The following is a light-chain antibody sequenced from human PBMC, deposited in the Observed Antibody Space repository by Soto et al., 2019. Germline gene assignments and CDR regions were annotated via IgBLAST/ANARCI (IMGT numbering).Light chain of an antibody. Sequence: QSALTQPASVSGSPGQSITISCTGTSSDVGAYIFVSWYQQHPGKAPKLMIYDIINRPSGVSNRFSGSKSGNTASLTISGLQAEDEADYYCVSFTTSRSYVFGTGTTLTVL. CDR3: VSFTTSRSYV. CDR2: DII. J-gene: IGLJ1*01. CDR1: SSDVGAYIF. V-gene: IGLV2-14*03.